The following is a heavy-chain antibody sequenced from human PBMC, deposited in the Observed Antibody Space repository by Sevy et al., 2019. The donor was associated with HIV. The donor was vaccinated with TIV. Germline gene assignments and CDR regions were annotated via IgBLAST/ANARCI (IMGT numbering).Heavy chain of an antibody. CDR1: RFTFSNYA. V-gene: IGHV3-33*01. CDR2: IWYDGSNK. D-gene: IGHD3-22*01. CDR3: ATGGDYYDSSAYYGFDY. Sequence: GGSLRLSCAASRFTFSNYAMHWVRQAPGKGLEWVAVIWYDGSNKYYADSVKGRFTISRDNSKNTLYLQMNSLRDEDTALYYCATGGDYYDSSAYYGFDYWGQGTLVTVSS. J-gene: IGHJ4*02.